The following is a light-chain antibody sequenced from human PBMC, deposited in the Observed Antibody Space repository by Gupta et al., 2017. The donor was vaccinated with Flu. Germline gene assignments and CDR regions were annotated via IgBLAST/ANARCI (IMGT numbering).Light chain of an antibody. V-gene: IGKV2-30*02. J-gene: IGKJ2*02. Sequence: VTLGKPASISCSCSRRRVHNNGNTYLNWCQQRPGQSPRRLIYKASNRDSGVPDRFSGSGSNTXFTLNIXRGDADDVGVYYCKQGKGCPCAFGXGTKVEI. CDR1: RRRVHNNGNTY. CDR3: KQGKGCPCA. CDR2: KAS.